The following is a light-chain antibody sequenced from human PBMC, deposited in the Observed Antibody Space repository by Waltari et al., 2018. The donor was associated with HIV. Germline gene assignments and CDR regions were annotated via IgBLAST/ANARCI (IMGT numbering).Light chain of an antibody. CDR2: EGS. J-gene: IGLJ2*01. CDR1: SSDVGSYNL. V-gene: IGLV2-23*03. CDR3: CSYAGSSTFYVV. Sequence: QSALTQPASVSGSPGQSITISCTGTSSDVGSYNLVSWYQQHPGKAPKLMIYEGSKRPSGVSNRFSGSKSGNTASLTISGLQAEDEADYYCCSYAGSSTFYVVFGGG.